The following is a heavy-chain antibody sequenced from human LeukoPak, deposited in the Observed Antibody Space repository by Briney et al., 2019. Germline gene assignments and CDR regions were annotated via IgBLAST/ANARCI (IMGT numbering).Heavy chain of an antibody. CDR3: ARWGYSYGYSLFDY. Sequence: PSETLSLTCTVSGGSISSYYWSWIRQPPGKGLEWIGYIYYSGSTNYNPSLKSRVTISVDTSKNQFSLKLSSVTAADTAVYYCARWGYSYGYSLFDYWGQGTLVTVSS. CDR1: GGSISSYY. J-gene: IGHJ4*02. V-gene: IGHV4-59*01. D-gene: IGHD5-18*01. CDR2: IYYSGST.